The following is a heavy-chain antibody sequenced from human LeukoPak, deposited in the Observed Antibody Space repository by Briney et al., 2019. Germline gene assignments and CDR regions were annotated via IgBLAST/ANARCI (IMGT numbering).Heavy chain of an antibody. V-gene: IGHV3-72*01. J-gene: IGHJ5*02. D-gene: IGHD6-13*01. CDR3: ARSEVAAAGGWFDP. CDR2: TRNKANSYTT. Sequence: GGSLRLSCAASGFTFSDHYMDWVRQAPGKGLEWVGRTRNKANSYTTEYAASVKGRFTISRDDSKNSLYLQMNSLKTEDTAVYYCARSEVAAAGGWFDPWGQGTLVTVSS. CDR1: GFTFSDHY.